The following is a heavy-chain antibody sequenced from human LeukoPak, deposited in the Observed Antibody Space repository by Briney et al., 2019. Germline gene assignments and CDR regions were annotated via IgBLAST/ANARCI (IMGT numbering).Heavy chain of an antibody. J-gene: IGHJ3*02. CDR3: ARDREYNWNSGAFDI. CDR1: EFTFNNFG. V-gene: IGHV3-23*01. Sequence: GGSLRLSCAASEFTFNNFGMSWVRQAPGKGLEWVSSISAAGGSTYYADSVKGRFTISRDNSKNTLFLQMNSLRAEDTAVYYCARDREYNWNSGAFDIWGQGTMVTVSS. CDR2: ISAAGGST. D-gene: IGHD1-7*01.